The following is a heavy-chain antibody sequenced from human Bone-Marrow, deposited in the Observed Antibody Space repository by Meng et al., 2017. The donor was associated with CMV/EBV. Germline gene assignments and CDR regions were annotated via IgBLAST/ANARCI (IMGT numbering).Heavy chain of an antibody. J-gene: IGHJ6*01. CDR1: GFTFSSYA. CDR3: ARGWAPLPYYYYGMDV. Sequence: GESLKISCAASGFTFSSYAMHWVRQAPGKGLEWVAVISYDGSNKYYADSVKGRFTISRDNAKNSLYLQMNSLRAEDTAVYYCARGWAPLPYYYYGMDVW. CDR2: ISYDGSNK. V-gene: IGHV3-30*04. D-gene: IGHD6-13*01.